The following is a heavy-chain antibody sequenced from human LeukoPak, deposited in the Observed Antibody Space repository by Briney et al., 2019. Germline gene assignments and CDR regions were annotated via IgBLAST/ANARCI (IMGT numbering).Heavy chain of an antibody. Sequence: GGSLRLSCAASGFTFSSYAMHWVRQAPGKGLEWVAVISYDGSNKYYADSVKGRFTISRDNSKNTLYLQMNSLRAEDTAVYYCARDLPYYGSGSYYSNAFDIWAKGQWSPSLQ. CDR1: GFTFSSYA. CDR2: ISYDGSNK. D-gene: IGHD3-10*01. J-gene: IGHJ3*02. V-gene: IGHV3-30-3*01. CDR3: ARDLPYYGSGSYYSNAFDI.